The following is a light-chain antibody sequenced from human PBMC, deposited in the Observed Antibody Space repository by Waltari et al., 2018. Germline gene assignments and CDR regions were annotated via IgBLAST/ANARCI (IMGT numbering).Light chain of an antibody. Sequence: DIQMTQSPSSLSASVGDRVTITCRASQSISSYLNWYQQKPGKAPKLLIYAASSLQGGVPSRFSGRGSGTDFTLSISSLQAEDFATYYCQQSHSTLITFGQGTRLEIK. CDR1: QSISSY. CDR2: AAS. J-gene: IGKJ5*01. CDR3: QQSHSTLIT. V-gene: IGKV1-39*01.